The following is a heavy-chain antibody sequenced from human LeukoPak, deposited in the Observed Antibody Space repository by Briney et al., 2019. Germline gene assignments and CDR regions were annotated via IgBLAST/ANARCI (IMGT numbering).Heavy chain of an antibody. D-gene: IGHD6-19*01. CDR2: MNPNSGNT. Sequence: ASVKVSCKASGYTFTSYDINWVRQATGQGLEWMGWMNPNSGNTGYAQKFQGRVTMTRDTSISTAYMELSSLRSEDTAVYYCARAPPPIAVAGRYYYYYYMDVWGKGTTVTISS. CDR3: ARAPPPIAVAGRYYYYYYMDV. V-gene: IGHV1-8*01. CDR1: GYTFTSYD. J-gene: IGHJ6*03.